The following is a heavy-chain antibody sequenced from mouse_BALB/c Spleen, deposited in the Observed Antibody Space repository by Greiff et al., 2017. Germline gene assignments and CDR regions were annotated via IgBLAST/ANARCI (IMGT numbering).Heavy chain of an antibody. CDR2: INPSTGYT. Sequence: QVQLQQSGAELAKPGASVKMSCKASGYTFTSYWMHWVKQRPGQGLEWIGYINPSTGYTEYNQKFKDKATLTADKSSSTAYMQLSSLTSEDSAVYYCASSYCAMDYWGQGTSVTVSS. CDR3: ASSYCAMDY. J-gene: IGHJ4*01. CDR1: GYTFTSYW. V-gene: IGHV1-7*01.